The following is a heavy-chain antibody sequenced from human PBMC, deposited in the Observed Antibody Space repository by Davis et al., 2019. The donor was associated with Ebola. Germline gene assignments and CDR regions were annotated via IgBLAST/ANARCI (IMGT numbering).Heavy chain of an antibody. V-gene: IGHV4-4*02. CDR2: MFHSGTT. CDR1: GDSIRSSIW. D-gene: IGHD3-10*01. J-gene: IGHJ4*02. CDR3: ARDSGPFDY. Sequence: SETLSLTCTVSGDSIRSSIWWNWVRQSPGKGLEWIGEMFHSGTTHYNPFLESRATISVDKSKNEFSLQLTSVTAADTAVYYCARDSGPFDYWGQGTLVTVSS.